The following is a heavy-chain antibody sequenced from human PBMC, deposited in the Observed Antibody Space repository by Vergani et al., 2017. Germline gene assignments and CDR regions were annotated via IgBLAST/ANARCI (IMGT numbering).Heavy chain of an antibody. J-gene: IGHJ4*02. V-gene: IGHV3-30-3*01. CDR3: GRYLGGIGGYYIDH. Sequence: QVQLVESGGGVVQPGRSLRLSCAASGFTFSTYSMHWVRQAPGKGLECVAVISSDGTTKYYAGSVKGRFTISRDNSKNTLYLQMNSLRTEDTAVYYCGRYLGGIGGYYIDHWGQGTPVTVSS. CDR2: ISSDGTTK. D-gene: IGHD3-10*01. CDR1: GFTFSTYS.